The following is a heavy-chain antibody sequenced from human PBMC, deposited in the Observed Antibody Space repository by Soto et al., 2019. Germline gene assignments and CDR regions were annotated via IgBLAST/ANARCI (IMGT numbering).Heavy chain of an antibody. CDR2: IYYSGST. CDR3: ARDLRDIAAADNWFDP. CDR1: GGSISSGGFY. V-gene: IGHV4-31*03. Sequence: SLSLTFTVSGGSISSGGFYWSWIRQHPGKGLEWIGYIYYSGSTYYNPSLKSRVTISVDTSKNQFSLKLSSVTAADTAVYYCARDLRDIAAADNWFDPWGQGTLVTVSS. D-gene: IGHD6-13*01. J-gene: IGHJ5*02.